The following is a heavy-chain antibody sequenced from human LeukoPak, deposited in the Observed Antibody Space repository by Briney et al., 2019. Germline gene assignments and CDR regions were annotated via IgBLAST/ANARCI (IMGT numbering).Heavy chain of an antibody. CDR1: GFTFSNAW. D-gene: IGHD6-13*01. CDR3: ARVGALSSSWLLY. J-gene: IGHJ4*02. CDR2: ISRSATTI. Sequence: KPGGSLRLSCAASGFTFSNAWMSWVRQAPGKGLEWVSSISRSATTIYYADSVKGRFTISRDNAKNSLYLQMNSLRAEDTAVYFCARVGALSSSWLLYWGQGTLVTVSS. V-gene: IGHV3-11*04.